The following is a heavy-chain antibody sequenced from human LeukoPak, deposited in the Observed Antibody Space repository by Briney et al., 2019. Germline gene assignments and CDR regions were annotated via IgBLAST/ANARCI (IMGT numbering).Heavy chain of an antibody. D-gene: IGHD6-6*01. CDR2: IYTSGST. Sequence: SETLSLTCTVSGGSISSGSYYWSWIRQPAGKGLEWIGRIYTSGSTNYNPSLKSRVTISVDTSKNQFSLKLSSVTAADTAVYYCARDVFAEYSTHHKFDPWGQGTLVIVSS. J-gene: IGHJ5*02. CDR1: GGSISSGSYY. V-gene: IGHV4-61*02. CDR3: ARDVFAEYSTHHKFDP.